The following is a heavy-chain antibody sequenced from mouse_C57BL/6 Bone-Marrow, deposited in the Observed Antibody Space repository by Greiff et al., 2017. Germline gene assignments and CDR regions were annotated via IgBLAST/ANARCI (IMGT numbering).Heavy chain of an antibody. D-gene: IGHD1-1*01. CDR3: ARDDVVSHFDY. Sequence: EVKLMESGGGLVKPGGPLKLSCAASGFTFSSYAMSWVRQTPEKRLEWVATISDGGSYTYYPDNVKGRFTISRDNAKNNLYLQMSHLKSEDTAMYYCARDDVVSHFDYWGQGTTLTVSS. V-gene: IGHV5-4*01. CDR1: GFTFSSYA. J-gene: IGHJ2*01. CDR2: ISDGGSYT.